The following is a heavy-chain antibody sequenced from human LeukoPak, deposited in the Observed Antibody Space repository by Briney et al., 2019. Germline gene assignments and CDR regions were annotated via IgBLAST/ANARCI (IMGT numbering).Heavy chain of an antibody. CDR3: AKGPRRRGVTMIVVVPFDY. J-gene: IGHJ4*02. Sequence: GSLRLSCAASGFTFSSYAMSWVRQAPGKGLEWVSAISGSSGSTYYADSVKGRFTISRDNSKNTLYLQMNSLRAEDTAVYYCAKGPRRRGVTMIVVVPFDYWGQGTLVTVSS. CDR1: GFTFSSYA. CDR2: ISGSSGST. V-gene: IGHV3-23*01. D-gene: IGHD3-22*01.